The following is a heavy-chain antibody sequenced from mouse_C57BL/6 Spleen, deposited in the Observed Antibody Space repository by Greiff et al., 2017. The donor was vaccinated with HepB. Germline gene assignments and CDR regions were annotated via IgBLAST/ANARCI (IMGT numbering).Heavy chain of an antibody. CDR1: GYTFTSYW. V-gene: IGHV1-7*01. Sequence: QVQLQQSGAELAKPGASVKLSCKASGYTFTSYWMHWVKQRPGQGLEWIGYINPSSGYTKYNQKFKDKATLTADKSSSTAYMQLSSLTYEDSAVDYCARGDYGSSPHWYFDVWGTGTTVTVSS. D-gene: IGHD1-1*01. J-gene: IGHJ1*03. CDR3: ARGDYGSSPHWYFDV. CDR2: INPSSGYT.